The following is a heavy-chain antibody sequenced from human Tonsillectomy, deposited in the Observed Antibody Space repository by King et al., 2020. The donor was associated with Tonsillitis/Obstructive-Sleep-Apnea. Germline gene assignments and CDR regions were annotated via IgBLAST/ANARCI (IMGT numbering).Heavy chain of an antibody. V-gene: IGHV1-3*01. J-gene: IGHJ4*02. D-gene: IGHD6-13*01. CDR3: ARARTSSWYEFHY. CDR1: GYTFATYT. CDR2: INAGNGYT. Sequence: VQLVESGAEVKKPGASVKVSCKASGYTFATYTLHWVRQAPGQTLQWMGWINAGNGYTRYSQNFQGRLTITRDTSASTASMELSSLRSEDTAVYYCARARTSSWYEFHYWGQGTLVTVSS.